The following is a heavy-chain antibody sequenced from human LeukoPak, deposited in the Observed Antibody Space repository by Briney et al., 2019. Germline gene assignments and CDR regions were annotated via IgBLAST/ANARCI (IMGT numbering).Heavy chain of an antibody. V-gene: IGHV1-2*02. J-gene: IGHJ5*02. CDR1: GYTFTGYY. D-gene: IGHD6-13*01. CDR3: ARAGEGYSGSSWHLLHWFDP. CDR2: INPNSGGT. Sequence: GASVKVSCKASGYTFTGYYMHWVRQAPGQGLEWMGWINPNSGGTNYAQKFQGRVTMTRDTSISTAYMELSRLRSDDTAVYYCARAGEGYSGSSWHLLHWFDPWGQGTLVTVSS.